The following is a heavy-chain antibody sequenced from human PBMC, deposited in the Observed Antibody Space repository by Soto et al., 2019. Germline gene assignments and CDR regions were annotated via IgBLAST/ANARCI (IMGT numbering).Heavy chain of an antibody. CDR3: ARSQRGRTAFTFDY. CDR1: GDSVSNDTCY. J-gene: IGHJ4*02. Sequence: LSLTFAVSGDSVSNDTCYWSWLRQPPGKGLEWIGYIYYSGTTNYNSYLKSRLSLSVDMSKNQFSLKLASVTAADTAVYFCARSQRGRTAFTFDYWGQGALVTVSS. D-gene: IGHD3-16*01. CDR2: IYYSGTT. V-gene: IGHV4-61*01.